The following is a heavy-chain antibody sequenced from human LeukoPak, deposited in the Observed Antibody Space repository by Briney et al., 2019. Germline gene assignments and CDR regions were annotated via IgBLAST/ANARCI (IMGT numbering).Heavy chain of an antibody. Sequence: PGGPLRLSCAASGFTFISYWMSWVRQAPGKGLEWVANIKQDGSEKYYVDSVKGRFTISRDNAKRSLYLQMDSLRAEDTAVYYCARDASAYYWGQGTLVTVSS. D-gene: IGHD3-3*01. CDR1: GFTFISYW. J-gene: IGHJ4*02. CDR3: ARDASAYY. CDR2: IKQDGSEK. V-gene: IGHV3-7*01.